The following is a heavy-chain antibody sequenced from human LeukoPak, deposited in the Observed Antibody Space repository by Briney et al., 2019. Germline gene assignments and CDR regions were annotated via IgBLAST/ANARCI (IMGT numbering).Heavy chain of an antibody. CDR3: AREIGSSGWYPGGTLDY. Sequence: SQTLSLTCAISGDSVSSNSAAWNWIRQSPSRGLEWLGRTYYRSEWYNDYAVSVKSRITINPDTSKNQFSLQLNSVTPEDTAVYYCAREIGSSGWYPGGTLDYWGQGTLVTVSS. J-gene: IGHJ4*02. CDR2: TYYRSEWYN. CDR1: GDSVSSNSAA. D-gene: IGHD6-19*01. V-gene: IGHV6-1*01.